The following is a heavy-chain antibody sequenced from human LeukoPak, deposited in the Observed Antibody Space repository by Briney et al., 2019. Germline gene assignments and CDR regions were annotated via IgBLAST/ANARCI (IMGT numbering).Heavy chain of an antibody. CDR1: GFTFSDYA. Sequence: SGGSLRLSCAASGFTFSDYAMSWVRQPPGGGLEWVSAISGSGDKTFHADSVKGRFTTSRDNSKNTLSLQMSSLRVEDSAVYFCAKDTSAWWYHRAYMNVWGTGTTVTVSS. V-gene: IGHV3-23*01. CDR3: AKDTSAWWYHRAYMNV. J-gene: IGHJ6*03. CDR2: ISGSGDKT. D-gene: IGHD2-15*01.